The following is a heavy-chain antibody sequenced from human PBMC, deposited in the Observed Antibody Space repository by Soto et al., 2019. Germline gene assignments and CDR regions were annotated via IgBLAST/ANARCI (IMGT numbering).Heavy chain of an antibody. D-gene: IGHD6-6*01. J-gene: IGHJ6*02. V-gene: IGHV4-59*01. Sequence: NPSETLSLTCTVSGGSISSYYWSWIRQPPGKGLEWIGYIYYGGSTNYNPSLKSRVTISVDTSKNQFSLKLSSVTAADTAVYYCARTPQSSRYYYYGMDVWVQGTTVTVSS. CDR1: GGSISSYY. CDR2: IYYGGST. CDR3: ARTPQSSRYYYYGMDV.